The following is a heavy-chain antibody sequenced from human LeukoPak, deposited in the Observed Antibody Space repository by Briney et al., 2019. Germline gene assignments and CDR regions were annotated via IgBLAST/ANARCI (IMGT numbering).Heavy chain of an antibody. CDR1: GFTFSSYA. D-gene: IGHD4-17*01. CDR2: ISYDGSNK. J-gene: IGHJ4*02. V-gene: IGHV3-30-3*01. Sequence: GRSLRLSCAASGFTFSSYAMHWVRQAPGKGLEWVAVISYDGSNKYYADSVKGRFTISRDNSKNTLYLQMNSLRAEDTAVYYCAKDGTVTPHYWGQGTLVTVSS. CDR3: AKDGTVTPHY.